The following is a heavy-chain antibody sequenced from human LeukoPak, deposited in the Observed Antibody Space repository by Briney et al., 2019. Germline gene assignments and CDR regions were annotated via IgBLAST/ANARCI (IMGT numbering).Heavy chain of an antibody. D-gene: IGHD3-10*02. V-gene: IGHV1-69*13. CDR1: GGTFSSYA. Sequence: SVKVSCKASGGTFSSYAISWVRQAPGQGLEWMGGIIPIFGTANYAQKFQGRVTITADESTSTAYMELSSLRSEDTAVYYCARVNLWSEAFDIWGQGTMVTVSS. J-gene: IGHJ3*02. CDR3: ARVNLWSEAFDI. CDR2: IIPIFGTA.